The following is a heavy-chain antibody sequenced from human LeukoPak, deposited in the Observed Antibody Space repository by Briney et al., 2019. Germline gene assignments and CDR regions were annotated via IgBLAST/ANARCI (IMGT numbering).Heavy chain of an antibody. CDR3: ARDNAGGRWLQPDSGFDY. CDR1: GYTFTSYY. J-gene: IGHJ4*02. Sequence: ASVKVSCKASGYTFTSYYMHWVRQAPGQGLEWMGIINPSGGSTSYAQKFQGRVTMTRDMSTSTVYMELSSLRSEDTAVYYCARDNAGGRWLQPDSGFDYWGQGTLVTVSS. CDR2: INPSGGST. D-gene: IGHD5-24*01. V-gene: IGHV1-46*01.